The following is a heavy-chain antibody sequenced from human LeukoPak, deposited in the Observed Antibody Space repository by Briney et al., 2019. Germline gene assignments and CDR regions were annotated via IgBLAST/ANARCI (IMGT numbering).Heavy chain of an antibody. J-gene: IGHJ5*02. CDR2: INTYNGNT. V-gene: IGHV1-18*04. CDR3: ARVTWAYYDSSGYLSA. Sequence: ASVKVSCKASGYTFTGYYMHWVRQAPGQGLEWMGWINTYNGNTNSAQKLQGRVTMTTATSTSTAYMELRSLRSDDTAVYYCARVTWAYYDSSGYLSAWAQGTLVTVSS. D-gene: IGHD3-22*01. CDR1: GYTFTGYY.